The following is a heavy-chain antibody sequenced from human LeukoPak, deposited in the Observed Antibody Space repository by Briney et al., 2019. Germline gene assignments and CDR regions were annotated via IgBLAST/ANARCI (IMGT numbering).Heavy chain of an antibody. CDR1: GGSVSSGSYY. V-gene: IGHV4-61*01. J-gene: IGHJ6*02. CDR2: ICYSGST. Sequence: TLSLTCTVSGGSVSSGSYYWSWIRQPPGKGLEWIGYICYSGSTNYNPSLKSRVTISVDTSKNQFSLKLSSVTAADTAVYYCGRAQQGAAGGRYYYHGVDVWGQGTTVTVSS. CDR3: GRAQQGAAGGRYYYHGVDV. D-gene: IGHD6-13*01.